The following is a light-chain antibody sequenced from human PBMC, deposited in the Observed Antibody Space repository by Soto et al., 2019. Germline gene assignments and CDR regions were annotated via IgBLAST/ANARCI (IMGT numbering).Light chain of an antibody. Sequence: DIQMTQSPASLSASVGDRVTITCRASQSISNYLIWYQHKPGKAPRLLIYGASSLQSGVPSRFSGSGSGTDFTLTVSSLQPEDFASYYCQQSYSTPFTFGPGTKVDIK. CDR1: QSISNY. J-gene: IGKJ3*01. V-gene: IGKV1-39*01. CDR3: QQSYSTPFT. CDR2: GAS.